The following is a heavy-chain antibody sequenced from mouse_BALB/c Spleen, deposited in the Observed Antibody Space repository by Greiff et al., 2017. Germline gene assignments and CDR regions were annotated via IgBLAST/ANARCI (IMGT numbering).Heavy chain of an antibody. CDR3: ARQDGYYNYYAMDD. V-gene: IGHV5-6-2*01. Sequence: EVKLMESGGGLVKLGGSLKLSCAASGFTFSSYYMSWVRQTPEKRLELVAAINSNGGSTYYPDTVKGRFTISRDNAKNTLYLQMSSLKSEDTALYYCARQDGYYNYYAMDDWGQGTSVTVSS. CDR2: INSNGGST. D-gene: IGHD2-3*01. CDR1: GFTFSSYY. J-gene: IGHJ4*01.